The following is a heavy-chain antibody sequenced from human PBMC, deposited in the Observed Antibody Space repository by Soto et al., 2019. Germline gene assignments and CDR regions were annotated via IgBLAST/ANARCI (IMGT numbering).Heavy chain of an antibody. V-gene: IGHV2-5*02. Sequence: SGPTLVKSTHTLPLTCTFSGVSLSTRGMGVGWIRQPPGKALEGLALDYWDDDKRYSPSLKSRLTITKDTSKNQVVLTMTYMYPVDTAIYCGAHKSEGSFFDHGGQGSLAAV. CDR2: DYWDDDK. CDR3: AHKSEGSFFDH. J-gene: IGHJ4*02. CDR1: GVSLSTRGMG. D-gene: IGHD3-3*01.